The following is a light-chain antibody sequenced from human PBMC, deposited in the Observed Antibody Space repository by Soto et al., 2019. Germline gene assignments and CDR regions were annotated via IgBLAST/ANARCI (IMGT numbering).Light chain of an antibody. J-gene: IGLJ2*01. CDR3: QWWNSGSGNVV. CDR2: SDT. Sequence: SSELTQPPSVSAAPGKTASISCGRNNIGSNGVHGYQQQPRQTHVLVIYSDTDLPPVIPERFAGSNSANLATLTISSVKVRDEADSYYQWWNSGSGNVVFGGGTKLTVL. CDR1: NIGSNG. V-gene: IGLV3-21*04.